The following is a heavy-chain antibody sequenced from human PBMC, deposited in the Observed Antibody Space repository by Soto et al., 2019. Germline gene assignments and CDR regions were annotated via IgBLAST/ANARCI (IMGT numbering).Heavy chain of an antibody. J-gene: IGHJ4*02. CDR3: AKGFYDSNYALNY. D-gene: IGHD3-22*01. V-gene: IGHV3-23*01. CDR2: ISASGGST. Sequence: EVQLLESRGGVVQPGGSLRVSCVASGFTFSTFDMSWARQAPGKGLEWVSGISASGGSTYYADSVKGRFSISRDNSKNTLYLQMNSLRAEDTAVYHCAKGFYDSNYALNYWGQGTLVSVSS. CDR1: GFTFSTFD.